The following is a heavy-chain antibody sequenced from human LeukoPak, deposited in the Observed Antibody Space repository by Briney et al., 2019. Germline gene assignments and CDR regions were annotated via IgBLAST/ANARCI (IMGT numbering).Heavy chain of an antibody. D-gene: IGHD3-22*01. CDR3: ATLPTLYYYDSSGPTRYYYYMDV. J-gene: IGHJ6*03. Sequence: TPSETLSLTCTVSGGSISSYYWGWIRQPPGKGLEWIGTIYYSGRTYYNPSLKSRVTISVDTSKNQFSLKLSSVTAADTAVYYCATLPTLYYYDSSGPTRYYYYMDVWGKGTTVTVSS. CDR2: IYYSGRT. CDR1: GGSISSYY. V-gene: IGHV4-39*07.